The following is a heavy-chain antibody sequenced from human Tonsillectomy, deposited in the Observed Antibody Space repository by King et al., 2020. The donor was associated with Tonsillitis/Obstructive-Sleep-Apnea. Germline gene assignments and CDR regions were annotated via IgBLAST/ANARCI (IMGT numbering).Heavy chain of an antibody. V-gene: IGHV3-48*03. CDR2: ITSGGSTT. D-gene: IGHD3-16*01. CDR1: GFTFSSYE. Sequence: VQLVESGGGLVQPGGSLRLSCAASGFTFSSYELNWVRQAPGKGLEWVSYITSGGSTTYYADPVKGRFTISRENAKNSLYLQMNSLRAEDTAVYYCARDLGCDYWGQGTLVTVSS. CDR3: ARDLGCDY. J-gene: IGHJ4*02.